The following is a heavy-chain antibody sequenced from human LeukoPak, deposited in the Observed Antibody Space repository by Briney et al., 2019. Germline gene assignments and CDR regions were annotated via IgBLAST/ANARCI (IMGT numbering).Heavy chain of an antibody. CDR1: GGSISSYY. D-gene: IGHD3-9*01. CDR2: IYYSGST. J-gene: IGHJ5*02. CDR3: ARDKRGYDILPGYYSQGWFDP. V-gene: IGHV4-59*01. Sequence: SETLSLTCTVSGGSISSYYWSWIRQPPGKGLEWIGYIYYSGSTNYNTSLKSRVTISVDTSKNQFSLKLSSVTAADTAVYYCARDKRGYDILPGYYSQGWFDPWGQGTLVTVSS.